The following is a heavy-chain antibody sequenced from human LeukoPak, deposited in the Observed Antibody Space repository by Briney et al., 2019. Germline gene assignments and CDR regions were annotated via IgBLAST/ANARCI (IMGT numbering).Heavy chain of an antibody. J-gene: IGHJ3*02. CDR2: ISSSSSYI. V-gene: IGHV3-21*01. Sequence: GGSLRLSCAASGFTFSSYAMSWVRQAPGKGLEWVSAISSSSSYIYYADSVKGRFTISRDNAKNSLYLQMNSLRAEDTAVYYCARPSPGVVPAADAFDIWGQGTMVTVSS. D-gene: IGHD2-2*01. CDR3: ARPSPGVVPAADAFDI. CDR1: GFTFSSYA.